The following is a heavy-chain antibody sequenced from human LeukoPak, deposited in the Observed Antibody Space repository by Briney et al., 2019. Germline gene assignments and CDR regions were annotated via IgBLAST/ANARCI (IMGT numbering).Heavy chain of an antibody. CDR2: IYSSGST. V-gene: IGHV4-59*01. CDR1: GGSISSYY. D-gene: IGHD2-21*02. CDR3: ARFAYCGGHCWYYFDY. J-gene: IGHJ4*02. Sequence: SETLSLTCTVSGGSISSYYWSWIRQPPGKGLEWIGYIYSSGSTNYNPSLKSRIAISVDTSKNQFSLKLSSVTAADTAVYYCARFAYCGGHCWYYFDYWGQGSLVTVSS.